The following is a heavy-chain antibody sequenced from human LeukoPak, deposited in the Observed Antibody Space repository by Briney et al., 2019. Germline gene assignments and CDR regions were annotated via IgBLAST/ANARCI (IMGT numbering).Heavy chain of an antibody. CDR2: IYYSGTT. Sequence: SETLSLTCTVSGDSVSNSYWSWIRQPPGQGLEWIGYIYYSGTTSYSPSLKSRVTMSVDTSKNQFSLKLTSVSAADTAVYYCARGYSGSYNYFDYWGQGTLVTVSS. CDR3: ARGYSGSYNYFDY. J-gene: IGHJ4*02. CDR1: GDSVSNSY. D-gene: IGHD1-26*01. V-gene: IGHV4-59*02.